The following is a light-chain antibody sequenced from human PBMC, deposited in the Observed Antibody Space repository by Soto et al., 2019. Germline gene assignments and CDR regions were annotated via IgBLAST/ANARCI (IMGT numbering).Light chain of an antibody. CDR2: SND. Sequence: QSVLIQPPSVSGPAGQRVTISCSGSSSNIGGNSVNWFQQLPGTAPKLLIYSNDQRPSGVPARFSASKSGTSASLAISGLHSEDEAEYYCATWDDSLNGYVFGTGTKSPS. J-gene: IGLJ1*01. CDR1: SSNIGGNS. CDR3: ATWDDSLNGYV. V-gene: IGLV1-44*01.